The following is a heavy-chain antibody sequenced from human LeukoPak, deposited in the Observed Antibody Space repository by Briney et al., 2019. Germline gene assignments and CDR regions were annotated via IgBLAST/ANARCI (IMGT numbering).Heavy chain of an antibody. CDR3: ARGRWQVNY. V-gene: IGHV4-59*01. CDR1: GGSISTYY. D-gene: IGHD6-19*01. CDR2: IYYNEST. J-gene: IGHJ4*02. Sequence: SETLSLTCTVSGGSISTYYWSWIRQPVGKGLEWIGYIYYNESTNYNPSVKSRVTISADTSKNQFSLKLRSVTAADTAVYYCARGRWQVNYWGQGTLVTVSS.